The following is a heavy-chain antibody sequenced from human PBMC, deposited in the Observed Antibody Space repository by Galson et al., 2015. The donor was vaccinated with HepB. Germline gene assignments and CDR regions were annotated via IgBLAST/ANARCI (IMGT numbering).Heavy chain of an antibody. CDR3: AAGTGTVTPFLDY. J-gene: IGHJ4*02. D-gene: IGHD4-17*01. V-gene: IGHV3-21*01. Sequence: CAASGFTFSSYSMNWVRQAPGKGLEWVSSISSSSSYIYYADSVKGRFTISRDNAKNSLYLQMNSLRAEDTAVYYCAAGTGTVTPFLDYWGQGTLVTVSS. CDR1: GFTFSSYS. CDR2: ISSSSSYI.